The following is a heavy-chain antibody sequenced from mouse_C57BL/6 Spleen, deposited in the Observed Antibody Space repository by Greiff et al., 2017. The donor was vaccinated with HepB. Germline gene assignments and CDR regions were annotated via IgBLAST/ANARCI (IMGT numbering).Heavy chain of an antibody. J-gene: IGHJ1*03. Sequence: EVNVVESGGGLVKPGGSLKLSCAASGFTFSDYGMHWVRQAPEKGLEWVAYISSGSSTIYYADTVKGRFTISRDNAKNTLFLQMTSLRSEDTAMYDCANYGYEWYFDVWGTGTTVTVSS. CDR3: ANYGYEWYFDV. V-gene: IGHV5-17*01. D-gene: IGHD2-14*01. CDR1: GFTFSDYG. CDR2: ISSGSSTI.